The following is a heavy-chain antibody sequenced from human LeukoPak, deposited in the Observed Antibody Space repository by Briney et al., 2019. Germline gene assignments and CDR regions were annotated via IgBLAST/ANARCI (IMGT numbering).Heavy chain of an antibody. D-gene: IGHD6-25*01. Sequence: SETLSLTCAVYGGSFTSYYWSWIRQPPGKGLEWIAEINNSGTTNYNPSLKGRVTISVDTSKNQVSLKLSSVTAADTAVYYCASSRGYSSGLWYYYMDVWGKGTTLTVSS. V-gene: IGHV4-34*01. CDR3: ASSRGYSSGLWYYYMDV. J-gene: IGHJ6*03. CDR2: INNSGTT. CDR1: GGSFTSYY.